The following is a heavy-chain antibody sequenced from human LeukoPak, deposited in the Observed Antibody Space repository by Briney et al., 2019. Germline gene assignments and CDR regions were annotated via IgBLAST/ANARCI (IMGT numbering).Heavy chain of an antibody. Sequence: PSETLSLTCTVSGGSISSYYWSWIRQPPGKGLEWIGYIYYSGSTNYNPSLKSRVTISVDTSKNQFSLKLSSVTAADTAVYYCARGVDYGEDYWGRGTLVTVSS. V-gene: IGHV4-59*01. J-gene: IGHJ4*02. CDR3: ARGVDYGEDY. D-gene: IGHD4/OR15-4a*01. CDR1: GGSISSYY. CDR2: IYYSGST.